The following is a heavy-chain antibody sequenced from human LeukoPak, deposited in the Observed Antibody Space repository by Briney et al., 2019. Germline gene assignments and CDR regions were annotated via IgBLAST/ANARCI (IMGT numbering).Heavy chain of an antibody. CDR3: ARDGHSSGWTFFDY. J-gene: IGHJ4*02. Sequence: ASVKVSCKASGSTFSSYDINWVRRATGQGLEWMGWMNPNSGDTGYTPRFQGRVTMTRDTSISTAYMELSSLRSEDTAVYYCARDGHSSGWTFFDYWGQGILVTVSS. D-gene: IGHD6-19*01. V-gene: IGHV1-8*02. CDR1: GSTFSSYD. CDR2: MNPNSGDT.